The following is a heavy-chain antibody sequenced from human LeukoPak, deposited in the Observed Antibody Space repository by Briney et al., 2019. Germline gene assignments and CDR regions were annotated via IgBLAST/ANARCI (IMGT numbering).Heavy chain of an antibody. J-gene: IGHJ4*02. CDR2: ISGSGGST. CDR1: GFTFSSYA. D-gene: IGHD3-16*02. CDR3: AKDAYDYVWGSYRHFDY. V-gene: IGHV3-23*01. Sequence: AGGSLRLSCAASGFTFSSYAMSWVRQAPGKGLEWVSAISGSGGSTYYADSVKGRFTISRDNSKNTLYLQMNSLRAEDTAVYYCAKDAYDYVWGSYRHFDYWGQGTLVTVSS.